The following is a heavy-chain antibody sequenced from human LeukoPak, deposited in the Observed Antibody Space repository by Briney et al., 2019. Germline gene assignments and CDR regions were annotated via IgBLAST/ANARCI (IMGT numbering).Heavy chain of an antibody. CDR3: ARDRGSYSYYYYMDV. J-gene: IGHJ6*03. CDR2: INPNSGGT. V-gene: IGHV1-2*02. CDR1: GYTLTELS. Sequence: ASVKVSCKVSGYTLTELSMHWVRQAPGQGLEWMGWINPNSGGTNYAQKFQGRVTMTRDTSISTAYMELSRLRSDDTAVYYCARDRGSYSYYYYMDVWGKGTTVTVSS. D-gene: IGHD1-26*01.